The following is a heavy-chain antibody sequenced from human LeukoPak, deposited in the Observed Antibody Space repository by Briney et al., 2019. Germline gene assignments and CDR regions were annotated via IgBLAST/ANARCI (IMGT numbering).Heavy chain of an antibody. CDR3: ARYVPVRTGTTRASFDY. D-gene: IGHD1-1*01. J-gene: IGHJ4*02. CDR2: IYTSGST. CDR1: GGSISSYY. V-gene: IGHV4-4*07. Sequence: PSETLSLTCTVSGGSISSYYWSWIRQPAGKGLEWIGRIYTSGSTNYNPSLKSRISMSIDTSRSQFSLNLRSVTAADTAVYYCARYVPVRTGTTRASFDYWGLGTLVTVSS.